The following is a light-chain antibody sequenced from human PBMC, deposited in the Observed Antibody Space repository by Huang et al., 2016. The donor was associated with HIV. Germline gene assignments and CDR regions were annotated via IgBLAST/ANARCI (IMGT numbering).Light chain of an antibody. V-gene: IGKV3-15*01. CDR1: QSVNTN. Sequence: EIVMTQSPDTLSVSPGQRVTLSCRASQSVNTNLAWYQQKPGQAPRLLIFGASTRATGIPARLTGSGSGTEFTLTISSLQSEDFAVYFCQQYNNWPLFGGGTKVEIK. J-gene: IGKJ4*01. CDR2: GAS. CDR3: QQYNNWPL.